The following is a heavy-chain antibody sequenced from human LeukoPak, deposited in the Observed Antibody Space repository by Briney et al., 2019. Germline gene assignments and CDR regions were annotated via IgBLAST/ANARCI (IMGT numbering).Heavy chain of an antibody. CDR2: ISSRGST. V-gene: IGHV4-4*07. Sequence: SETLSLTCTVSAGSISNYYWSWIRQPAGKGLEWIGRISSRGSTNYNPSLRSRVTISVDTSKNQFALKLSSVTAADTAVYYCARAFRMYALHNWFDPWGQGTLVTVSS. D-gene: IGHD2-8*01. CDR3: ARAFRMYALHNWFDP. CDR1: AGSISNYY. J-gene: IGHJ5*02.